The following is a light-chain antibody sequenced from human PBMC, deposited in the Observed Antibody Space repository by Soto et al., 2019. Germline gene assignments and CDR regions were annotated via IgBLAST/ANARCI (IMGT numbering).Light chain of an antibody. CDR2: DVS. CDR1: SSDFGGYNY. J-gene: IGLJ2*01. CDR3: AAWDDSLNGVV. Sequence: QSALTQPRSVSGSPGQSVTISCTGTSSDFGGYNYVSWYQHHPGKAPKLMIYDVSERPSGVPDRFSGSKSGTSASLAISGLQSEDEADYYCAAWDDSLNGVVFGGGTQLTVL. V-gene: IGLV2-11*01.